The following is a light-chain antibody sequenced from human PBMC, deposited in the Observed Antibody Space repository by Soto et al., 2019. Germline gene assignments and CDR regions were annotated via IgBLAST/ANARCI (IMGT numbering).Light chain of an antibody. J-gene: IGKJ4*01. CDR1: QGTSSY. CDR3: QQLYSYRLT. Sequence: DIQLTQSPSFLSVSVGDRVTITCRASQGTSSYLAWYQQKPGKAPNLLIYATSTLQSGVPSRFSGSGSGTEFTLTISNLQPEDFASYYCQQLYSYRLTFGGGTKVEIK. CDR2: ATS. V-gene: IGKV1-9*01.